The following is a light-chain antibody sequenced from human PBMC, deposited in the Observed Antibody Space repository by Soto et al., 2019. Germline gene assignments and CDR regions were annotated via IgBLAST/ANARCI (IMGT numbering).Light chain of an antibody. CDR2: VAS. V-gene: IGKV3-20*01. CDR1: QTISGNF. J-gene: IGKJ1*01. CDR3: QQYGGSPWT. Sequence: EIVLTQSPGTLSLSPGERATLSCRASQTISGNFLVWYQQKLGQAPRLLIFVASSRATGIPGRFSGSGSGTDFTLTISRLEPEDFAVFYCQQYGGSPWTFXQGTKVDIK.